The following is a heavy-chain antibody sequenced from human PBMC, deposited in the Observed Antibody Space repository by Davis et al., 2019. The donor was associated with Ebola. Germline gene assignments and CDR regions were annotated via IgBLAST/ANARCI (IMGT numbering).Heavy chain of an antibody. Sequence: ASVKVSCKASGYTFTSYFMHWVRQAPGQGLEWMGVINPSGGGTTYAQKFQGRVTMTRDTSTSTVYMELSSLTSEDTAVYYCARHKTERNVLLWFGEFDYWGQGTLVTVSS. CDR1: GYTFTSYF. CDR3: ARHKTERNVLLWFGEFDY. V-gene: IGHV1-46*01. CDR2: INPSGGGT. D-gene: IGHD3-10*01. J-gene: IGHJ4*02.